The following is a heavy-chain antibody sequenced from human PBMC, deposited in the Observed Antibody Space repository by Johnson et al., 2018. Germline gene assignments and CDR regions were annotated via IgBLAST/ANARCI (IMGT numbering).Heavy chain of an antibody. CDR3: TTDKWWSITIFGVVSRYMDV. CDR1: GFTFSRYS. CDR2: ISSSTSYI. Sequence: VQLVESGGGLVKPGGSLRLSCAASGFTFSRYSTNWVRQAPGKGLEWVSSISSSTSYIYYADSVKGRFTISRDNAKNSLNLQMNSLKTEETAVYYGTTDKWWSITIFGVVSRYMDVWGKGTTVTVSS. V-gene: IGHV3-21*03. J-gene: IGHJ6*03. D-gene: IGHD3-3*01.